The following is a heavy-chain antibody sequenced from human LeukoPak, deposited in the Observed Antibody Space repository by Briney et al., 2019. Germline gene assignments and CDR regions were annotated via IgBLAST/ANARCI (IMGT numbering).Heavy chain of an antibody. CDR3: ARAGGSSSWYRFDY. D-gene: IGHD6-13*01. CDR2: IYYSGST. J-gene: IGHJ4*02. V-gene: IGHV4-59*08. Sequence: PSETLSLTCTVSGGSISSYYWSWLRQPPGKGLEWLGYIYYSGSTNYNPSLKSRVTISEDTSKNQFSLKLSSVTAADTAVYYCARAGGSSSWYRFDYWGQGTLVTVSS. CDR1: GGSISSYY.